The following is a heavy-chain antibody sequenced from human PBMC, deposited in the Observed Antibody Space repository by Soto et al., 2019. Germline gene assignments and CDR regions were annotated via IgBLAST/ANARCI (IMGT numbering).Heavy chain of an antibody. Sequence: QVQLQQWGAGLLKPSETLSLTCAVYGGSFSGYYWSWIRQPPGKGLEWIGEINPSGSTNYNPSLKSRVTISVDTSKNQFSLKLSSVTAADTAVYYCARVKILRYCSSTSCRNYFDYWGQGTLVTVSS. V-gene: IGHV4-34*01. CDR1: GGSFSGYY. CDR3: ARVKILRYCSSTSCRNYFDY. J-gene: IGHJ4*02. CDR2: INPSGST. D-gene: IGHD2-2*01.